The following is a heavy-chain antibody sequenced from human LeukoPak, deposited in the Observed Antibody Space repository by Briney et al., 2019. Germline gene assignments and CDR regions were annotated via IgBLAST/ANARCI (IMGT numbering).Heavy chain of an antibody. Sequence: SETLSLTCTVSGGSISSGDYYWGWIRQPPGKGLEWIGYISYSGSTYYNPSLKSPVTMSTDTSKNQFSLNLNSVTAADTAVYYCARLTVTAWSSYSYYMDVWGKGTTVTVSS. CDR3: ARLTVTAWSSYSYYMDV. D-gene: IGHD4-17*01. CDR2: ISYSGST. CDR1: GGSISSGDYY. J-gene: IGHJ6*03. V-gene: IGHV4-30-4*08.